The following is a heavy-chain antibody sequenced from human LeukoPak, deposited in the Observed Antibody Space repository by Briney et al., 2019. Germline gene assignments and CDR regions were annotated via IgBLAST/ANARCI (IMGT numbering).Heavy chain of an antibody. CDR1: GGSISSGDYY. CDR3: ASHPEEVGLDV. Sequence: NSSETLSLTCTVSGGSISSGDYYWSWIRQPPGKGLEWIGYIYYSGRTYYNPSLKSRVTISVDTSKNQFSLELSSVTAADTAVYYCASHPEEVGLDVWGQGTTVTVSS. J-gene: IGHJ6*02. CDR2: IYYSGRT. V-gene: IGHV4-30-4*01.